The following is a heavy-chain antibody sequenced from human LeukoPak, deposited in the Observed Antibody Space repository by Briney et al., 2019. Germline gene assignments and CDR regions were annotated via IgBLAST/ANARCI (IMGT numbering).Heavy chain of an antibody. Sequence: GGSLRLSCAASGFTFSTYAMSWVRQAPGKGLEWVSGISGSGDSTYYADSVKGRFTISRDNSKNTLYLQMNSLRAEDTAVYYCARGEDTAMALDYWGQGTLVTVSS. CDR1: GFTFSTYA. CDR2: ISGSGDST. J-gene: IGHJ4*02. V-gene: IGHV3-23*01. D-gene: IGHD5-18*01. CDR3: ARGEDTAMALDY.